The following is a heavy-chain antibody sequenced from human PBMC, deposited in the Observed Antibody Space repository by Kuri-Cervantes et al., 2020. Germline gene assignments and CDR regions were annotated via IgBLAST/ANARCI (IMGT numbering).Heavy chain of an antibody. Sequence: GESLKISCAASGLTFSNYVMSWVRQAPGKGLEWVAIISYDGSNKYYADSVKGRFTISRDNSKNTLYLQMNSLRAEDTAVYYCARHGELLLPFDYWGQGTLVTVSS. V-gene: IGHV3-30-3*01. CDR1: GLTFSNYV. CDR3: ARHGELLLPFDY. CDR2: ISYDGSNK. D-gene: IGHD2-15*01. J-gene: IGHJ4*02.